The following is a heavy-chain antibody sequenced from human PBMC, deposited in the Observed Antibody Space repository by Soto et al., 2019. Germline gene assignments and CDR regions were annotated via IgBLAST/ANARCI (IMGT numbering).Heavy chain of an antibody. CDR2: ISSSSSYI. Sequence: GGSLRLSCAASGFTFSSYSMNWVRQAPGKGLEWVSSISSSSSYIYYADSVKGRFTISRDNAKNSLYLQMNSLRAEDTAVYYCARGPWFGELLSGYYYGMDVWGQGTTVTVSS. V-gene: IGHV3-21*01. CDR1: GFTFSSYS. J-gene: IGHJ6*02. D-gene: IGHD3-10*01. CDR3: ARGPWFGELLSGYYYGMDV.